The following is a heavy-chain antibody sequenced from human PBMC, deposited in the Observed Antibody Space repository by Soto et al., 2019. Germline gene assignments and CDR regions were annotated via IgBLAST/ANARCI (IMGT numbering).Heavy chain of an antibody. Sequence: QVQLVESGGGVVQPGRSLRLSCAASGFTFSNYAMHWVRQAPGKGLEWVAVISYDGSNKYYADSVKGRFTISRDNSKTTLYLQMNSLRAEDTAVYYCARDRSSSFWGLLPKLDAIDIWGQGTMVTVSS. D-gene: IGHD3-22*01. CDR3: ARDRSSSFWGLLPKLDAIDI. CDR2: ISYDGSNK. J-gene: IGHJ3*02. CDR1: GFTFSNYA. V-gene: IGHV3-30-3*01.